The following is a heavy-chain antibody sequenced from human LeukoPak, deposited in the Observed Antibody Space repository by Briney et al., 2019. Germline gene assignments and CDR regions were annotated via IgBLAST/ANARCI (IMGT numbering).Heavy chain of an antibody. CDR2: ISGSGGST. D-gene: IGHD3-22*01. V-gene: IGHV3-23*01. Sequence: PGGSLRLSCAASGFTFSSYAMSWVRQAPGKGLEWVSAISGSGGSTYYADSVKGRFTISRDNSKNTLYLQMNSLRAEDTAVYYCAKDHDYYDSSGYYSIFDYWGQGTLVTVSS. CDR3: AKDHDYYDSSGYYSIFDY. CDR1: GFTFSSYA. J-gene: IGHJ4*02.